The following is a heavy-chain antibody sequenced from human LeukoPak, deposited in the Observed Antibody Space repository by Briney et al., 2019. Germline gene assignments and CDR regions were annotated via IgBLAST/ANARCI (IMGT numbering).Heavy chain of an antibody. CDR1: GGSFSGYY. CDR2: INHSGST. D-gene: IGHD2-15*01. V-gene: IGHV4-34*01. Sequence: SETLSLTCAVYGGSFSGYYWSWIRQPPGKGLEWIGEINHSGSTNYNPSLKSRVTISVDTSKNQFSLKLISVTAADTAVYYCARGPRYCSGGSCYFWYFQHWGQGTLVTVSS. CDR3: ARGPRYCSGGSCYFWYFQH. J-gene: IGHJ1*01.